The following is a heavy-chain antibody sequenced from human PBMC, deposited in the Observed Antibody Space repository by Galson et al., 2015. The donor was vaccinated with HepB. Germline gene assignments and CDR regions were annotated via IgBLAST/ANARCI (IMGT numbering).Heavy chain of an antibody. Sequence: SLRLSCAASGISFSSHSMNWVRQAPGKGLEWVSIISNNNGYIYYADSVKGRFTVSRDNARNSLFLQMNSLRPDDTAVYYCARSNLHICGTMINPLDYWGPGPQVIVSS. CDR2: ISNNNGYI. J-gene: IGHJ4*02. CDR3: ARSNLHICGTMINPLDY. V-gene: IGHV3-21*06. CDR1: GISFSSHS. D-gene: IGHD1-1*01.